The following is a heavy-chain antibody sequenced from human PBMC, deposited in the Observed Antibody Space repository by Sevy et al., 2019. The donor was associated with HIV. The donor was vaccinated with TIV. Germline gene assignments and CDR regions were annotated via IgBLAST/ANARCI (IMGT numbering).Heavy chain of an antibody. D-gene: IGHD4-4*01. V-gene: IGHV3-11*01. J-gene: IGHJ4*02. CDR3: AREYDYSHYAFDY. Sequence: GGSLRLSCAASGFTFSDYYMTWIRQAPGKGLEWVAYITSSGDTIYYADSVKGRFTISRDNAKNSLYLQMNNLRAEETAGYYCAREYDYSHYAFDYWGQGTLVTVSS. CDR2: ITSSGDTI. CDR1: GFTFSDYY.